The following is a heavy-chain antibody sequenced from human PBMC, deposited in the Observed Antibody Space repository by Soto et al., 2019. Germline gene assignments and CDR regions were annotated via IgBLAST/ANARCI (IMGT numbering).Heavy chain of an antibody. V-gene: IGHV3-7*05. CDR1: GFTFSSYC. CDR2: IKQDGSEK. D-gene: IGHD1-26*01. J-gene: IGHJ5*02. CDR3: ARGSSGSYYNWFDP. Sequence: GGSLRLSCAASGFTFSSYCMSWVRQAPGKGLEWVANIKQDGSEKYYVDSVKGRFTISRDNAKNSLYLQMNSLRAEDTAVYYCARGSSGSYYNWFDPWGQGTLVTSPQ.